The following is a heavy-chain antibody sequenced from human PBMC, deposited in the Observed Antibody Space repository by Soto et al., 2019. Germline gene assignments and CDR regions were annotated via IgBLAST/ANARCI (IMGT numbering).Heavy chain of an antibody. D-gene: IGHD2-21*02. CDR2: INAGNGNT. V-gene: IGHV1-3*01. CDR1: GYTFTSYD. Sequence: ASVKVSCKASGYTFTSYDINWVRQATGQGLEWMGWINAGNGNTKYSQKFQGRVTITRDTSASTAYMELSSLRSEDTAVYYCARSIVVVTALDDWGQGTLVTVSS. J-gene: IGHJ4*02. CDR3: ARSIVVVTALDD.